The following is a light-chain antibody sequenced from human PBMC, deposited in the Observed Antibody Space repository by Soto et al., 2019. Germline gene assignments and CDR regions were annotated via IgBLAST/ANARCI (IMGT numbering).Light chain of an antibody. J-gene: IGLJ1*01. V-gene: IGLV2-14*03. CDR2: DVS. CDR1: SSDVGGYNS. CDR3: SSYSTGGSYV. Sequence: QSALTQPASVSGSPGQSIAISCTGTSSDVGGYNSASWYQQHPGKAPKLLIYDVSNRPSGVSNRFSGSKSGNTASLTSSGLQAEDEADYYCSSYSTGGSYVFGTGTKLTVL.